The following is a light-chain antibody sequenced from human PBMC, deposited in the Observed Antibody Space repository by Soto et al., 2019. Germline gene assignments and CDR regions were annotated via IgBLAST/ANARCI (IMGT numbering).Light chain of an antibody. CDR1: QSVSSSY. CDR2: GAS. Sequence: ELVLTQSPGTLSLSPGERATLSCRASQSVSSSYLAWYQQKPGQAPRLLIYGASSRASGIPDRFSGSGSGTDFTLTISRLEPEDVVVYYCQQYGSSSYTFGQGTKLQIK. J-gene: IGKJ2*01. V-gene: IGKV3-20*01. CDR3: QQYGSSSYT.